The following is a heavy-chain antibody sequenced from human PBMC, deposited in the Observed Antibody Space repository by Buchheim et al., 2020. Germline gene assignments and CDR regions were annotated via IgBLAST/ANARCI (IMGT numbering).Heavy chain of an antibody. V-gene: IGHV2-5*01. D-gene: IGHD3-22*01. CDR3: AHRLQRGRYYYDSSGYDY. CDR2: IYWNDDK. J-gene: IGHJ4*02. CDR1: GFSLSTSGVG. Sequence: QITLKESGPTLVKPTQTLTLTCTFSGFSLSTSGVGVGWIRQPPGKALEWLALIYWNDDKRYSPSLKSRLTITKYTSKNQVVLTMTNMDPVDTATYYYAHRLQRGRYYYDSSGYDYWGQGTL.